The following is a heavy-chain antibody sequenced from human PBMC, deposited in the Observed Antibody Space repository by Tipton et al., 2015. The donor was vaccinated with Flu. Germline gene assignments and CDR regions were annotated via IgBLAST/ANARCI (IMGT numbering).Heavy chain of an antibody. CDR2: IYSNGLT. CDR3: ARHRTTDLNYYNGMDV. D-gene: IGHD1-7*01. CDR1: GGSISDYY. Sequence: TLSLTCTVSGGSISDYYWTWIRQPPGKGLECLGYIYSNGLTNYNPSLKSRVAMSVDTSREHFSLKLSSVTAADTAVYYCARHRTTDLNYYNGMDVWGQGTTVTVSS. V-gene: IGHV4-59*01. J-gene: IGHJ6*02.